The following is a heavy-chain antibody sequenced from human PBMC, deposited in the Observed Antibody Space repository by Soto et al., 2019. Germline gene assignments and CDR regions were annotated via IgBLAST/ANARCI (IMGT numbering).Heavy chain of an antibody. CDR1: GGSVSGYY. V-gene: IGHV4-59*02. J-gene: IGHJ6*02. Sequence: TLSLTCTVSGGSVSGYYWCWIRQPPGKGLEWIGYIFYRGNTLYTPSLQSRVTITVDTSKNQFSLRLSSVTAADTAVYYCTRHAIIPKLQYGMDVWGQGASVTVSS. D-gene: IGHD2-15*01. CDR2: IFYRGNT. CDR3: TRHAIIPKLQYGMDV.